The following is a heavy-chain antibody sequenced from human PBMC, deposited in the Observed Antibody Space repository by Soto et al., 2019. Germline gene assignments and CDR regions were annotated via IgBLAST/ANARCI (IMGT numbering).Heavy chain of an antibody. Sequence: ASVKVSCKASGRTFSSYAISWVRQAPGQGLEWMGGIIPIFGTANYAQKFQGRVTITADESTSTAYMELSSLRSEDTAVCYCAGVPDSSGYYYYYYGMDVWGQGTTVTVSS. V-gene: IGHV1-69*13. CDR3: AGVPDSSGYYYYYYGMDV. J-gene: IGHJ6*02. D-gene: IGHD3-22*01. CDR2: IIPIFGTA. CDR1: GRTFSSYA.